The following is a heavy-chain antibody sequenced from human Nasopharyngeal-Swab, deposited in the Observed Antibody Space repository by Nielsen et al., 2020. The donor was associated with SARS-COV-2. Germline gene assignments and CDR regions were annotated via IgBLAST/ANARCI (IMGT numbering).Heavy chain of an antibody. CDR3: ARAPHTIFGVVTTFDY. Sequence: WVRQHPGKGLEWIGYIYYSGSTYYNPSLKSRVTISVDTSKNQFSLKLSSVTAADTAVYYCARAPHTIFGVVTTFDYWGQGTLVTVSS. D-gene: IGHD3-3*01. V-gene: IGHV4-31*02. CDR2: IYYSGST. J-gene: IGHJ4*02.